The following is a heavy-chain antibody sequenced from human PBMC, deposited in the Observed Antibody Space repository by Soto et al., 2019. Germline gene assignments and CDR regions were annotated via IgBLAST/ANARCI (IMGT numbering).Heavy chain of an antibody. CDR1: GYTLTELS. D-gene: IGHD3-10*01. CDR3: ATLKSDLGLSGNYFNYFDY. CDR2: FDPEDADT. V-gene: IGHV1-24*01. J-gene: IGHJ4*02. Sequence: ASVKVSCKVSGYTLTELSMHWVRQAPGKGLEWMGGFDPEDADTIYAQKFQGSVTMTEDTSTDTAYMELSNLRSEDTAVYYCATLKSDLGLSGNYFNYFDYWGQGTLVTVSS.